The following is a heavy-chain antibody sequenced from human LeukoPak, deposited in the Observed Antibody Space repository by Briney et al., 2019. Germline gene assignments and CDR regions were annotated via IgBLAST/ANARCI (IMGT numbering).Heavy chain of an antibody. CDR1: GFSFDDYG. CDR3: AREGPVVVVVEATRYFQH. D-gene: IGHD2-15*01. V-gene: IGHV3-20*03. Sequence: GGSLRLSSAASGFSFDDYGMSWVRQAPRKGLEWVSGINWNSGSTGYADSVKGRFTISRDNAKNSLYLQMNSLRAEYTALYYSAREGPVVVVVEATRYFQHWGQGTLVTVSS. CDR2: INWNSGST. J-gene: IGHJ1*01.